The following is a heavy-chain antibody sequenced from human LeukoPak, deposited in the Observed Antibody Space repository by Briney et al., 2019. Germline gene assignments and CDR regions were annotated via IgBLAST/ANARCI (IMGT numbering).Heavy chain of an antibody. D-gene: IGHD1-26*01. CDR1: VDSIVISS. CDR3: ARGFLLGGRQE. Sequence: NPSETLSLTCTVSVDSIVISSWSWIGHPPGKGLGWIGYIFYSGATNYNPSLKSRVTISVDTSKNQFSLKLSSVTAADTAVYYCARGFLLGGRQEWGQGTLVTVSS. CDR2: IFYSGAT. V-gene: IGHV4-59*01. J-gene: IGHJ1*01.